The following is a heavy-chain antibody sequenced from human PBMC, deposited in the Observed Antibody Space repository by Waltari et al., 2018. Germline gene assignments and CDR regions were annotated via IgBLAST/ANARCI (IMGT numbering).Heavy chain of an antibody. J-gene: IGHJ5*02. D-gene: IGHD1-26*01. CDR3: ARWENWFDP. CDR1: GGTFSSYA. Sequence: QVQLVQSGAEVKKPGSSVKVSCKASGGTFSSYAISWVRQAPGKGLEWMGGFDPEDGETIYAQKFQGRVTMTEDTSTDTAYMELRSLRSDDTAVYYCARWENWFDPWGQGTLVTVSS. CDR2: FDPEDGET. V-gene: IGHV1-24*01.